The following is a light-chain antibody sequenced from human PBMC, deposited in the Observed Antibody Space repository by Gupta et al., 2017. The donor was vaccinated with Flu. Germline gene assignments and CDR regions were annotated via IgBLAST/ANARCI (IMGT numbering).Light chain of an antibody. J-gene: IGKJ1*01. CDR3: QQYNDWPPWT. CDR1: QSVSSN. CDR2: GTS. Sequence: EIVMTQSAATLSVSPGERVALSCRASQSVSSNLAWYQQKPGQAPRLLIYGTSTRATGVPARFGGSGFGTEFTLTISSLQSEDFAVYYCQQYNDWPPWTFGQGTKVEIK. V-gene: IGKV3-15*01.